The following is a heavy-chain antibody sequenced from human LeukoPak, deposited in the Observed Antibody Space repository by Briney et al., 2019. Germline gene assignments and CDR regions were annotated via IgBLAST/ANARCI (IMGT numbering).Heavy chain of an antibody. CDR3: ARAAGYSSSWSLGGY. V-gene: IGHV3-30-3*01. Sequence: GGSLRLSCAASGFTFSSYAMHWVRQAPGKGLEWVSVISYDGSNKYYADSVKGRFTISRDNSKNTLYLQMNSLRAEDTAVYYCARAAGYSSSWSLGGYWGQGTLVTVSS. CDR2: ISYDGSNK. J-gene: IGHJ4*02. CDR1: GFTFSSYA. D-gene: IGHD6-13*01.